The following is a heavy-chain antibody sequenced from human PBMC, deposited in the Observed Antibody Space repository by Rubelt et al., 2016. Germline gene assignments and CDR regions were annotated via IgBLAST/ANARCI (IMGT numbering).Heavy chain of an antibody. Sequence: QVQLVESGGGVVQPGTSLRLSCAASGFTFSAYGMHWVRQAPGKGLEWVAVIWNDGSNKYYADSVKGRLPISRDNSKKTLYLQMNSLRAEDTAVYYCAREQVGGEGAFDIWGQGTKVTVSS. D-gene: IGHD1-26*01. J-gene: IGHJ3*02. CDR3: AREQVGGEGAFDI. V-gene: IGHV3-33*01. CDR2: IWNDGSNK. CDR1: GFTFSAYG.